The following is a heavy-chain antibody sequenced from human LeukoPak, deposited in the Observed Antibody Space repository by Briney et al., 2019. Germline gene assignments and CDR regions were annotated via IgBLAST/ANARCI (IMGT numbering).Heavy chain of an antibody. D-gene: IGHD3-3*01. CDR3: AKDLAFWSGYYIRYFQH. J-gene: IGHJ1*01. CDR1: GFTFSSYA. Sequence: GGSLRLSCAASGFTFSSYAMSWVRQAPGKGLEWVSAISGSGGSTYYADSVKGRFAISRDNSKNTLYLQMNSLRAEDTAVYYCAKDLAFWSGYYIRYFQHWGQGTLVTVSS. CDR2: ISGSGGST. V-gene: IGHV3-23*01.